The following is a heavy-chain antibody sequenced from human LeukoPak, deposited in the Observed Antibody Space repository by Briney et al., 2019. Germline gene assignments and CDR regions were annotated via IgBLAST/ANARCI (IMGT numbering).Heavy chain of an antibody. V-gene: IGHV3-15*01. D-gene: IGHD2-2*01. CDR3: ATVACSSTTCYIDY. CDR2: IKSKTDGGTT. J-gene: IGHJ4*02. CDR1: GFTFSNPW. Sequence: GGSLRLSCAASGFTFSNPWMNWVRQAPGKGLEWVGRIKSKTDGGTTDYAAPVKARFTISRDDSKSTLYLQMNSLKTEDTAVYFCATVACSSTTCYIDYWGQGTLVTVSS.